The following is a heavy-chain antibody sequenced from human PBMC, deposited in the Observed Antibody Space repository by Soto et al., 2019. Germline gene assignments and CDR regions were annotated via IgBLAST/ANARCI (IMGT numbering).Heavy chain of an antibody. D-gene: IGHD1-20*01. Sequence: EVQLSESGGGLVQPGGSLRLSCAASGFTFRSYAISWVRQAPGKGLEWVSGIGGSGDNTYYADSVRGRFTISRDNSRNTLYLQMNSLRAEDTALYYCAKTITGYFWAGDSWGRGTLVTVSS. J-gene: IGHJ4*02. CDR1: GFTFRSYA. V-gene: IGHV3-23*01. CDR3: AKTITGYFWAGDS. CDR2: IGGSGDNT.